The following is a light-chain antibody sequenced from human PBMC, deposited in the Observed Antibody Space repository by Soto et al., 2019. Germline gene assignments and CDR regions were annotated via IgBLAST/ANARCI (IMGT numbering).Light chain of an antibody. CDR2: DAS. CDR1: QSVSSY. J-gene: IGKJ4*01. CDR3: QQRSNWVT. V-gene: IGKV3-11*01. Sequence: EIVLTQSPATLSLSPGERATLSCRASQSVSSYLAWYQQKAGQAPRLLISDASNRATGIPARFSGSGSGTDFTLAISGLEPEDFAVYYCQQRSNWVTFGGGTKVEIK.